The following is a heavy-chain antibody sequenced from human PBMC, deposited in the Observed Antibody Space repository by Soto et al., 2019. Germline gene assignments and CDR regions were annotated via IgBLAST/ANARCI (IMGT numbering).Heavy chain of an antibody. D-gene: IGHD4-4*01. CDR2: IWNDGSTT. Sequence: LVESGGGVAQPGRSLRLSCATSGFSFSPSGMHWVRQAPGKGLEWVAIIWNDGSTTYYADSVKGRFTISRDNSKNTVYLQMNSLRDEDTAVYYCARDGSHYDVDYWGRGTPVTVSS. CDR1: GFSFSPSG. V-gene: IGHV3-33*01. CDR3: ARDGSHYDVDY. J-gene: IGHJ4*02.